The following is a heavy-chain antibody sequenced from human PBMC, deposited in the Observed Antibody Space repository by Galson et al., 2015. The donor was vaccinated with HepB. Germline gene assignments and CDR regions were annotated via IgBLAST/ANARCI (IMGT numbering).Heavy chain of an antibody. V-gene: IGHV3-23*01. CDR3: AKASSIVAVPSSDS. D-gene: IGHD2-2*01. J-gene: IGHJ4*02. CDR2: ISGTAGST. CDR1: GFTFSHYA. Sequence: SLRLSCAASGFTFSHYAMSWVRQAPGKGLEWVAAISGTAGSTYYADSVKGRFTISRDNSKNTLYLQMSSLRAEDTAIYYCAKASSIVAVPSSDSWGQGTLVTVSS.